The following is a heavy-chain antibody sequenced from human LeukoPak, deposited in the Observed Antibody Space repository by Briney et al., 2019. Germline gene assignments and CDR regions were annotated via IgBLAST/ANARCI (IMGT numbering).Heavy chain of an antibody. CDR1: GYTFTGYY. J-gene: IGHJ6*03. V-gene: IGHV1-2*02. D-gene: IGHD1-1*01. CDR2: INPNSGGT. Sequence: VVSVKVSCKASGYTFTGYYMHWVRQAPGQGLEWMGWINPNSGGTNYAQKFQGRVTMTRDTSISTAYMELSRLRSDDTAVYYCAREVNADYYYYYMDVWGKGTTVTVSS. CDR3: AREVNADYYYYYMDV.